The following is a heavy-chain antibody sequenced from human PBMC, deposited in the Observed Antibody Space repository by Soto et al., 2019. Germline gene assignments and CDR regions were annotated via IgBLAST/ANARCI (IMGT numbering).Heavy chain of an antibody. V-gene: IGHV1-69*05. CDR1: GGTFSRYA. Sequence: QVQLVQSGAEVKKPGSSVKVSCKASGGTFSRYAISWVRQAPGQGLEWMGGITPMFGTANYAQKFQGRVTVTXXDXTXXGHMELRRLRSEDTAVYYCAQTLGSAVAGPGRFDLWGRGTLVIVSS. CDR2: ITPMFGTA. J-gene: IGHJ2*01. CDR3: AQTLGSAVAGPGRFDL. D-gene: IGHD6-19*01.